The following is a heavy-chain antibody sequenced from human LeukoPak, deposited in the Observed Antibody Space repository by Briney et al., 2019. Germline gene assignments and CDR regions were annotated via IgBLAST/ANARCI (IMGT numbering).Heavy chain of an antibody. J-gene: IGHJ3*02. D-gene: IGHD2-21*02. V-gene: IGHV4-59*08. CDR2: IYYSGST. Sequence: SETLSLTCTVSGGSISSYYWSWIRQPPGKGLEWIGYIYYSGSTNYNPSLKSRVTISVDTSKNQFSLKLSSVTAADTAVYYCVRLAVTKGAFDIWGQGTMVTVSS. CDR3: VRLAVTKGAFDI. CDR1: GGSISSYY.